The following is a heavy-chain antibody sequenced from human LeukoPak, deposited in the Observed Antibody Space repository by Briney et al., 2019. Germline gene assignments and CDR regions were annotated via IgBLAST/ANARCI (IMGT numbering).Heavy chain of an antibody. CDR2: VYSGGST. V-gene: IGHV3-53*01. D-gene: IGHD5-24*01. CDR3: ARMSGDGHNFMSY. J-gene: IGHJ4*02. CDR1: GFTVSSNY. Sequence: GSLRLSCAASGFTVSSNYMSWVRQAPGKGLEWVSVVYSGGSTYYADSVTGRFTISRDISKNMLYLQINSLRAEDTAVYYCARMSGDGHNFMSYWGQGTLVTVSS.